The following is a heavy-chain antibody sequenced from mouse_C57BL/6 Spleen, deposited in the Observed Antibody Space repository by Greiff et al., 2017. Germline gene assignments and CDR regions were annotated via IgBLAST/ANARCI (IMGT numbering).Heavy chain of an antibody. J-gene: IGHJ1*03. D-gene: IGHD1-1*01. CDR1: GFNIKDYY. CDR2: IDPEDGET. V-gene: IGHV14-2*01. CDR3: AREYYGRSYHWYFDV. Sequence: VQLKESGAELVKPGASVKLSCTASGFNIKDYYMHWVKQRTEQGLEWLGRIDPEDGETKSAPNFHGKATITAPTSSHTAYLRRRSLTSEDTAVYYGAREYYGRSYHWYFDVWGTGATVSV.